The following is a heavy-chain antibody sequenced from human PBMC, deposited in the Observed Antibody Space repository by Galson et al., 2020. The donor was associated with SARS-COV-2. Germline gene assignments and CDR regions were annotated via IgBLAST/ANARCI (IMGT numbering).Heavy chain of an antibody. V-gene: IGHV3-23*01. CDR2: ISGSGGST. J-gene: IGHJ4*02. CDR3: AKDPYGDYSDY. CDR1: GFTFSSYA. Sequence: GESLKISCAASGFTFSSYAMSWVRQAPGKGLEWVSAISGSGGSTYYADSVKGRFTISRDNSKNTLYPQMNSLRAEDTAVYYCAKDPYGDYSDYWGQGTLVTVSS. D-gene: IGHD4-17*01.